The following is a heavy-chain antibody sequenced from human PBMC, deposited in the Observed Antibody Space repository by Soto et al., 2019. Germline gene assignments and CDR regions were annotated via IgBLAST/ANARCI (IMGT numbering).Heavy chain of an antibody. CDR3: AREGLVGTPRYFDS. D-gene: IGHD2-8*02. CDR2: ISNDGGVK. CDR1: GFSFRTYA. V-gene: IGHV3-30-3*01. J-gene: IGHJ4*02. Sequence: GGSLRLSCSASGFSFRTYAMHWVRQAPGKGLEWLTVISNDGGVKFYTDSVKGRFTISRDNFNNILFLQMNSLTAEDTAVYYCAREGLVGTPRYFDSWGRGIMVTVYS.